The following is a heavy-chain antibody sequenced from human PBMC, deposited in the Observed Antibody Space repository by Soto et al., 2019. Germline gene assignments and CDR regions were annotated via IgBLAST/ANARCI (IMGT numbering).Heavy chain of an antibody. CDR1: ALTFIDYT. CDR2: ISRDAANT. CDR3: AKDPSTDYADH. Sequence: WGSLRLSCAASALTFIDYTISCVRHSPLKWLEWVSTISRDAANTHYADSVEGRFTISRDNSKNTLYLQMSSLRGEDTAVYYCAKDPSTDYADHWGQGTLVTVSS. D-gene: IGHD3-16*01. V-gene: IGHV3-23*01. J-gene: IGHJ4*01.